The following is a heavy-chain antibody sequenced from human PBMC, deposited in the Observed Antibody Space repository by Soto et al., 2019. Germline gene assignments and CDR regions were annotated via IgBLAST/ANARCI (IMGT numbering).Heavy chain of an antibody. CDR3: ARGPSGDKVDS. D-gene: IGHD7-27*01. CDR1: GCSISTVNYW. V-gene: IGHV4-30-4*01. J-gene: IGHJ4*02. CDR2: IYNGGST. Sequence: QVQLQEPGPGLVKPSQTLSLTCTVSGCSISTVNYWWIWIRQYPYMGLEWIGQIYNGGSTYNNPYIESRVTISVDTSKNQLSLTLSSVSAAATAVYYCARGPSGDKVDSWGQGTMVTVSS.